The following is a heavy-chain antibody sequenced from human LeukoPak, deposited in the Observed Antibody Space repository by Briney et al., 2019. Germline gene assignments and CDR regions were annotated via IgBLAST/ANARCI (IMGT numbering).Heavy chain of an antibody. D-gene: IGHD6-19*01. CDR2: INHSGYT. CDR1: GVPFSNYY. J-gene: IGHJ4*02. CDR3: TRAVAGHPD. V-gene: IGHV4-34*01. Sequence: SETLSLTCGVSGVPFSNYYWSWVRQSPTQGLEWIGEINHSGYTNYNPSLKSRVTMSIGTSKNQFSLKLTSVTAADAGVYYCTRAVAGHPDWGQGTLVTVCS.